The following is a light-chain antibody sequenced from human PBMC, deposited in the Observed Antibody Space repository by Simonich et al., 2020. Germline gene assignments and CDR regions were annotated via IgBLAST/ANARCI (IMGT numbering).Light chain of an antibody. CDR1: QSVSSSY. J-gene: IGKJ2*01. V-gene: IGKV3D-20*01. Sequence: EIVLKQSPGTLSLSPGERATLSCRASQSVSSSYLAWYQQKTGLAPRLLIDDASSRSTGIPDRFSGSGSGTDFTLTISRLEPEDFAVYYCQQYGSSPYTFGQGTKLEIK. CDR2: DAS. CDR3: QQYGSSPYT.